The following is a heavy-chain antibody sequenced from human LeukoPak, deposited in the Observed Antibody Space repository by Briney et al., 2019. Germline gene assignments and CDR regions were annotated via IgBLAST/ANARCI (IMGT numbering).Heavy chain of an antibody. CDR2: IYISGST. CDR1: GGSISTGSDK. J-gene: IGHJ3*01. V-gene: IGHV4-61*02. Sequence: PSETLSLTCAVYGSGAGGSISTGSDKWSWARQTAGTGLEWLGRIYISGSTSYNPSFSSRATISFDTSKNQISLNSRSVTGADTAVYFWVRDRAVRRGPDAFDFWGHGTLVTVSS. CDR3: VRDRAVRRGPDAFDF. D-gene: IGHD5-24*01.